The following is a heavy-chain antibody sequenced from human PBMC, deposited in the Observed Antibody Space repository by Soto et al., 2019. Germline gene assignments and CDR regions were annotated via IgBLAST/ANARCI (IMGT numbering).Heavy chain of an antibody. D-gene: IGHD3-3*01. J-gene: IGHJ6*03. Sequence: GGSLRLSCAASGFTFSSYWMHWVRQAPGKGLVWVSRINSDGSSTSYADSVKGRFTISRDNAKNTLYLQMNSLRAEDTAVYYCARDRYDFWSGYDYYYYYYVDVWGKRTTVTVSS. CDR1: GFTFSSYW. CDR2: INSDGSST. V-gene: IGHV3-74*01. CDR3: ARDRYDFWSGYDYYYYYYVDV.